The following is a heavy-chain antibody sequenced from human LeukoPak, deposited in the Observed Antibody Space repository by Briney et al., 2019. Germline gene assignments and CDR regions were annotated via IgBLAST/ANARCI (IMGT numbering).Heavy chain of an antibody. CDR2: VSYDGSTR. D-gene: IGHD6-13*01. V-gene: IGHV3-30*18. J-gene: IGHJ6*02. CDR1: GFTFSSYG. Sequence: AGGSLRLSCAASGFTFSSYGMHWVRQAPGKGLEWAASVSYDGSTRFYADSVKDRFATSRDNSKNTLYLQMNSLRAEDTAIYYCAKYTSNWQHYHYHYGMDVWGQGTTVTVSS. CDR3: AKYTSNWQHYHYHYGMDV.